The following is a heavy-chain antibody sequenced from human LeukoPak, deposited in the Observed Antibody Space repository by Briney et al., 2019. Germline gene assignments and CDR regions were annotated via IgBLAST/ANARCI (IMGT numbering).Heavy chain of an antibody. CDR3: ASDNHYGYDY. CDR1: GFIFSDYF. D-gene: IGHD3-10*01. Sequence: GGSLRLSCAASGFIFSDYFMSWIRQAPGKGLEWVAYMGGNGKIINYADSVKGRFTISRDNAKNSLYLQMNSLRAEDTAVYYCASDNHYGYDYWGQGTLVTVSS. CDR2: MGGNGKII. J-gene: IGHJ4*02. V-gene: IGHV3-11*01.